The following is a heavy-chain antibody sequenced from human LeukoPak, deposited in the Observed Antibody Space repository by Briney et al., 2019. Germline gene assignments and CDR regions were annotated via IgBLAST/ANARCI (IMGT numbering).Heavy chain of an antibody. CDR1: GDSVSSNNAV. CDR2: TYYESKWNN. CDR3: ARGDQGLDY. D-gene: IGHD3-16*01. Sequence: SQTLSLTCAISGDSVSSNNAVWNWIRQSPSRDLEWLGRTYYESKWNNNYAVSVKSRITINPDTSKNQFSLQLSSVTSEDTAVYYCARGDQGLDYWGQGTLVTVSS. J-gene: IGHJ4*02. V-gene: IGHV6-1*01.